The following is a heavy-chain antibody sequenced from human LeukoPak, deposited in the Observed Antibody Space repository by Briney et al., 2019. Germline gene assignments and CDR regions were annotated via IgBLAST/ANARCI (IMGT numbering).Heavy chain of an antibody. V-gene: IGHV3-23*01. Sequence: PGGSQRLSCAASGFSFSTYAMSWVRQAPGKGLEWVSGISGSGVDTHYADPVKGRFRISRDNSKNTLYLQLNSLRAEDTAVYYCASGTYRLGDYWGLGTLVTVSS. D-gene: IGHD3-10*01. CDR2: ISGSGVDT. CDR1: GFSFSTYA. J-gene: IGHJ4*02. CDR3: ASGTYRLGDY.